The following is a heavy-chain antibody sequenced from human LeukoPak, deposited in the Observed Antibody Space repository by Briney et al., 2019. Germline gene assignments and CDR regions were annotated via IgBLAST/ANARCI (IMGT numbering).Heavy chain of an antibody. J-gene: IGHJ4*02. CDR3: TVVNYGSGSYPLGY. CDR1: GFTFSHAW. D-gene: IGHD3-10*01. CDR2: IKSKTDGGTT. V-gene: IGHV3-15*01. Sequence: TGGSLRLSCAASGFTFSHAWMSWVRQAPGKGLEWVGRIKSKTDGGTTDYAAPVKGRFTISRDDSKNTLYLQMNSLKTEDTAVYYCTVVNYGSGSYPLGYWGQGTLVTVSS.